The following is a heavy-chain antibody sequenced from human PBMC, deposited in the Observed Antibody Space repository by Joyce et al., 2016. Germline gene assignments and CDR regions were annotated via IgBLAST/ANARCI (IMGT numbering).Heavy chain of an antibody. V-gene: IGHV3-23*01. Sequence: EVQLLESGGGLVQPGGSLRLSCAASGFTFSSSAINWVRQAPGKGMGCVSATSDGGSTKYADSVKGRFTISRDNSKNTLYLRLNSLRAEDTAVYYCAKDRWCSGTSCYYGLDVWGQGTTVTVSS. J-gene: IGHJ6*02. CDR3: AKDRWCSGTSCYYGLDV. CDR1: GFTFSSSA. D-gene: IGHD2-2*01. CDR2: TSDGGST.